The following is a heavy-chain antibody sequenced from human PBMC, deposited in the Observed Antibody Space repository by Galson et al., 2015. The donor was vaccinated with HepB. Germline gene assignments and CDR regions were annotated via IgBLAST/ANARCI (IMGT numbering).Heavy chain of an antibody. Sequence: SVKVSCKASGGTFSSYAISWVRQAPGQGLEWMGGIIPIFGTANYAQKFQGRVTITADESTSTAYMELSSLRSEDTAVYYCARDPAYYDSSGYPPPLYGMDVWGQGTTVTVSS. CDR2: IIPIFGTA. J-gene: IGHJ6*02. V-gene: IGHV1-69*13. D-gene: IGHD3-22*01. CDR1: GGTFSSYA. CDR3: ARDPAYYDSSGYPPPLYGMDV.